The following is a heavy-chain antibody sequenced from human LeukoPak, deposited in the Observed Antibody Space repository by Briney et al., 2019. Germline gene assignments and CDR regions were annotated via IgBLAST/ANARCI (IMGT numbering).Heavy chain of an antibody. CDR2: LYYSGSI. CDR3: ARGSSAFGGYRSGGSCFLPSS. J-gene: IGHJ4*02. CDR1: GGSISSYY. V-gene: IGHV4-59*01. D-gene: IGHD2-15*01. Sequence: SSETLSLTCTVSGGSISSYYWTWIRQPPGKGLEWIAYLYYSGSINYNPSLKSRVTISVDTSKNQFSLKLSSVTAADTAVYYCARGSSAFGGYRSGGSCFLPSSWGQGTLVTVSS.